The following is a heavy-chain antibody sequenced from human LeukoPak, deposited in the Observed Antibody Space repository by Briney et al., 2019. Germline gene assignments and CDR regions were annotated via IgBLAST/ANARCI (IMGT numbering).Heavy chain of an antibody. J-gene: IGHJ5*02. CDR3: ARKGVYCSSTSCHHWFDP. V-gene: IGHV1-2*02. CDR2: INPNSGGT. Sequence: ASVKVSCKASGYTSTGYYMHWVRQAPGQGLEWMGWINPNSGGTNYAQKFQGRVTMTRDTSISTAYMELSRLRSDDTAVYYCARKGVYCSSTSCHHWFDPWGQGTLVTVSS. D-gene: IGHD2-2*01. CDR1: GYTSTGYY.